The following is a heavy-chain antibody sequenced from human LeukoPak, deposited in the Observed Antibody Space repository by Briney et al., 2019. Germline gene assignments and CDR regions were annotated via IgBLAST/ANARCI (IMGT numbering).Heavy chain of an antibody. V-gene: IGHV3-48*03. CDR1: GFTFSSYE. CDR2: ISSSGSTI. Sequence: GGSLRLSCAASGFTFSSYEMNWVRQAPGKGLEWVSYISSSGSTIYYADSVKGRFTISRDNAKNSLYLQMNSLRAEDTAVYYFAGGPLKIPGEHGAFDYWGQGTLVTVSS. CDR3: AGGPLKIPGEHGAFDY. J-gene: IGHJ4*02. D-gene: IGHD1-14*01.